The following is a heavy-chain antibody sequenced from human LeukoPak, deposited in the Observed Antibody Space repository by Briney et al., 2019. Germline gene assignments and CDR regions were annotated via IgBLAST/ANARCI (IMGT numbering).Heavy chain of an antibody. D-gene: IGHD2-8*02. V-gene: IGHV3-21*01. CDR3: VRGNWWFSF. J-gene: IGHJ4*02. Sequence: GGSLKLSCAASGFTFSSYSMNWVRQAPGKGLEWVSSINSSSSYTYYADSLKGRFTITRDNAKNTLYMQMNSLRAEDRAVYYCVRGNWWFSFWGQGTLVTVSS. CDR1: GFTFSSYS. CDR2: INSSSSYT.